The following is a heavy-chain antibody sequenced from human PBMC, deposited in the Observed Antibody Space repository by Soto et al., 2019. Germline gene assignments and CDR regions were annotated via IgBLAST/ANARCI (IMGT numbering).Heavy chain of an antibody. D-gene: IGHD2-2*01. V-gene: IGHV1-18*01. CDR1: GNTFTNFG. J-gene: IGHJ5*02. Sequence: SVKVSCKASGNTFTNFGVTWVRQAPGQGLEWMGWISAYTDDPNYAQKFQGRVTMTIDTSTSTAYLDLRSLTSDDTAVYYCARVIPGAEAWFDPWGQGTLVTVSS. CDR2: ISAYTDDP. CDR3: ARVIPGAEAWFDP.